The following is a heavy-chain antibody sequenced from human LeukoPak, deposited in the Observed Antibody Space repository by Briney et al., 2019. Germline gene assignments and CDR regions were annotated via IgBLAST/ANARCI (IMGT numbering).Heavy chain of an antibody. Sequence: GASVKVSCKASGYTFTSYDINWVRQATGQGLEWMGWMNPNSGNTGYAQKFQGRVTITRNTSISTAYMELSSLRSEDTAVYYCARDIEAAGLFLDYWGQGTLVTVSS. V-gene: IGHV1-8*03. CDR2: MNPNSGNT. CDR3: ARDIEAAGLFLDY. D-gene: IGHD6-13*01. CDR1: GYTFTSYD. J-gene: IGHJ4*02.